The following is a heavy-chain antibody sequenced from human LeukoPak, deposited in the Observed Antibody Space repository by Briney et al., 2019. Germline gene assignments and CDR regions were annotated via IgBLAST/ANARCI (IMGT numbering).Heavy chain of an antibody. J-gene: IGHJ4*02. CDR2: INHSGST. Sequence: SETLSLTCAVYGGSFSGYYWSWIRQPPGEGLEWIGEINHSGSTNYNPSLKSRVTISVDTSKNQFSLKLSSVTAADTAVYYCARVEVDHYDSSGYSAYWGQGMLVTVSS. D-gene: IGHD3-22*01. V-gene: IGHV4-34*01. CDR1: GGSFSGYY. CDR3: ARVEVDHYDSSGYSAY.